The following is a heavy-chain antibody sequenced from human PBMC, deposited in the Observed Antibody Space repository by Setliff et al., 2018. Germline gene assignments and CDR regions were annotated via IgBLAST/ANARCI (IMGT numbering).Heavy chain of an antibody. D-gene: IGHD3-3*01. V-gene: IGHV4-38-2*01. CDR1: GGSINSGHY. Sequence: SETLSLTCAVSGGSINSGHYWGWIRQPPGKGLEWIATIYHRGRKYYNPSLQSRVSVSLDTSKNHFSLRLTSMTAADTAVYYCATPGRDDLDSPFEPFDIWGQGTMVT. J-gene: IGHJ3*02. CDR2: IYHRGRK. CDR3: ATPGRDDLDSPFEPFDI.